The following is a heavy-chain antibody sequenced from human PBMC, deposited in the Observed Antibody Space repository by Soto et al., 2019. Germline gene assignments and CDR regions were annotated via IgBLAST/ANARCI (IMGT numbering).Heavy chain of an antibody. CDR1: GTSISSYY. J-gene: IGHJ4*02. D-gene: IGHD2-8*01. Sequence: SETLSLTCTVSGTSISSYYWSWIRQPPGKGLEWIANIHYSGTTNYNPSLASRVTLSVDTSKNQFSLKMTSVTAADKAMYFCARYNSYAIDYWGRGTLVT. CDR3: ARYNSYAIDY. V-gene: IGHV4-59*01. CDR2: IHYSGTT.